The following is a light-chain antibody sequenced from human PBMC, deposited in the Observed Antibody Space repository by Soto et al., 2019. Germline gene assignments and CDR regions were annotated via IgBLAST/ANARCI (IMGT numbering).Light chain of an antibody. J-gene: IGLJ2*01. Sequence: QSVLTQPPSASGTPGQSVTIPCTGTSSDVGDYNYVSWYQQHPGKAPKLVIYEVSRRPSGVPDRFSGSKSGNTASLTVSGLQAEDEADYYCSSNVCSNTLVFGGGTKLTVL. V-gene: IGLV2-8*01. CDR1: SSDVGDYNY. CDR3: SSNVCSNTLV. CDR2: EVS.